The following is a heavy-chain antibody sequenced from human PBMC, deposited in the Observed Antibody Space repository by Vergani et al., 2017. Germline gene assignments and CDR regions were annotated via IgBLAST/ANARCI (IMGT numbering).Heavy chain of an antibody. V-gene: IGHV5-51*01. CDR3: ARQISGYSSTLGGGYYFDY. Sequence: EVQLVQSGAEVKTPGESLKISCKGSGYSFTSYWIVWVRQMPGKGLEWMGMIYPGDSDTRYSPSFQGQVTISADKSISTDYLQWRSLKASDTAMYYCARQISGYSSTLGGGYYFDYWGQGTLVTGYS. D-gene: IGHD6-13*01. J-gene: IGHJ4*02. CDR2: IYPGDSDT. CDR1: GYSFTSYW.